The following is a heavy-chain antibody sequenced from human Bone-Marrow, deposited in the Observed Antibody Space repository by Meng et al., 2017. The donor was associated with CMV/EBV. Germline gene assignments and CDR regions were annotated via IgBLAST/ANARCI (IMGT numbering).Heavy chain of an antibody. D-gene: IGHD6-6*01. J-gene: IGHJ6*02. CDR1: EYTFTDYY. V-gene: IGHV1-46*01. CDR3: ARSPTIASRPKFYYYYAMDV. Sequence: ASVKVSCKASEYTFTDYYIHWVRQAPGQGLEWMGLINPSGASTRYAQKFQGRVTMTRDTSTSTVYMELSSLRSEDTAVYYCARSPTIASRPKFYYYYAMDVWGQGTTVTVSS. CDR2: INPSGAST.